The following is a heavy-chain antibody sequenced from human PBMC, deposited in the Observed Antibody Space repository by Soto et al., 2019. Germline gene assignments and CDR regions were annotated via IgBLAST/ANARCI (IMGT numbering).Heavy chain of an antibody. CDR2: INHSGST. Sequence: PSETLSLTCAVYGGSFSGYYWSWIRQPPGKGLEWIGEINHSGSTNYNPALKSRVTISVDTSKNQFSLKLSSVTAADTAVYYCARGVNSYYDFWGGYYGSRFERWGQGTLVNVSS. V-gene: IGHV4-34*01. D-gene: IGHD3-3*01. J-gene: IGHJ5*02. CDR1: GGSFSGYY. CDR3: ARGVNSYYDFWGGYYGSRFER.